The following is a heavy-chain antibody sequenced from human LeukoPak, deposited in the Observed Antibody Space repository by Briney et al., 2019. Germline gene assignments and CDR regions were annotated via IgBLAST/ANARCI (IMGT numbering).Heavy chain of an antibody. CDR2: ISSSSTI. CDR1: GFTFSSYS. D-gene: IGHD3-3*01. J-gene: IGHJ4*02. V-gene: IGHV3-48*04. Sequence: GGSLRLSCAASGFTFSSYSMNWVRQAPGKGLEWVSYISSSSTIYYADSVKGRFTISRDNAKNSLYLQMNSLRAEDTAVYYCARDPPSFGVVTSPDYFDYWGQGTLVTVSS. CDR3: ARDPPSFGVVTSPDYFDY.